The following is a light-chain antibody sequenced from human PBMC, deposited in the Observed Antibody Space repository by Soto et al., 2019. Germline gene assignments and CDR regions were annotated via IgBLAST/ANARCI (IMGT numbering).Light chain of an antibody. CDR1: QSISSK. Sequence: EIVMTQSPATLSVSPGERATLSCRASQSISSKLAWYQQKPGQAPRLLIYGASARATGIPARFSGSGSGTEFTLTITSLQSEDFAVYYCQDYNNWHPITFGGGTKVDIK. V-gene: IGKV3-15*01. CDR2: GAS. CDR3: QDYNNWHPIT. J-gene: IGKJ4*01.